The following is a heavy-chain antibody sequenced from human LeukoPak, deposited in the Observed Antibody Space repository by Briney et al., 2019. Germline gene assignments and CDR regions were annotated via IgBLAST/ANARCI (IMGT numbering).Heavy chain of an antibody. J-gene: IGHJ4*02. D-gene: IGHD6-13*01. V-gene: IGHV3-30*18. CDR2: ISYDGSYK. Sequence: GGSLRLSCAASEFTFSTYGMHWVRQAPGKGLEWVAVISYDGSYKFYADSVRGRFTTSRDNSKSTLYLQMNSLRAEDTAVYYCAKDRYSGLNTIDYWGQGTLVTVSS. CDR3: AKDRYSGLNTIDY. CDR1: EFTFSTYG.